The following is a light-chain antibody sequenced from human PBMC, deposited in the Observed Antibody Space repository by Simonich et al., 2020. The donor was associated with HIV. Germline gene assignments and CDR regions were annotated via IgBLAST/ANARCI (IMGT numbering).Light chain of an antibody. V-gene: IGKV3-20*01. J-gene: IGKJ2*01. CDR3: QQFGGSPPYT. CDR1: QTVNSN. CDR2: GAS. Sequence: EIVMTQSPGTLSVSPGESATLSCRASQTVNSNLVWYQQKPGQAPRLLIYGASTRATGIPARFSGSGSGTDFTLTISRLEPEDFAVYFCQQFGGSPPYTFGQGTKLEIK.